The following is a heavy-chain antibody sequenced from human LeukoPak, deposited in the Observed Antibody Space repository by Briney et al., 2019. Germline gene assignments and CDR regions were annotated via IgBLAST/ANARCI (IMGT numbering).Heavy chain of an antibody. Sequence: GGALRLSCAASGFTFSSYAMSWVRQAPGKGLEWVSSISTSDGTTYYADSVKGRFTISRQNAKNSLFLQMNSLRAEDTAVYYCARHRSGGSQDDAFDIWGQGTMVTVSS. V-gene: IGHV3-23*01. CDR3: ARHRSGGSQDDAFDI. CDR1: GFTFSSYA. CDR2: ISTSDGTT. J-gene: IGHJ3*02. D-gene: IGHD2-15*01.